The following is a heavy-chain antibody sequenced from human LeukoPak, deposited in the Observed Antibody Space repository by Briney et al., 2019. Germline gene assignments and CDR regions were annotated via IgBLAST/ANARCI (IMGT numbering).Heavy chain of an antibody. Sequence: PSETLSLTCAVYGGSFSGYYWSWIRQPPGKGLEWIGEINHSGSTNSNPSLKSRVTMSLDTSKNQFSLKLSSVTAADTAVYYCARANSYDSSGHYYEFDYWGQGTLVTVSS. J-gene: IGHJ4*02. CDR1: GGSFSGYY. CDR3: ARANSYDSSGHYYEFDY. CDR2: INHSGST. V-gene: IGHV4-34*01. D-gene: IGHD3-22*01.